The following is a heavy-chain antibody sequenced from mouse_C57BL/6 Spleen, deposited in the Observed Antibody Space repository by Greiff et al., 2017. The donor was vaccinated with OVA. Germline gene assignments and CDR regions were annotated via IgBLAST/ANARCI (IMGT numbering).Heavy chain of an antibody. Sequence: QVQLQQSGPELVKPGASVKISCKASGYAFSSSWMNWVKQRPGKGLEWIGRIYPGDGATNYNGKFKGKATLTADKSSSTAYMQLSSLTSEYSAVYFCARSYYGRGYAMDYWGQGTSVTVSS. CDR1: GYAFSSSW. CDR2: IYPGDGAT. V-gene: IGHV1-82*01. D-gene: IGHD1-1*01. CDR3: ARSYYGRGYAMDY. J-gene: IGHJ4*01.